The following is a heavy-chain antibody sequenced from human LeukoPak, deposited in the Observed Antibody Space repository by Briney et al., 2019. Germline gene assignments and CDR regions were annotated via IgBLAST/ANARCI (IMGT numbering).Heavy chain of an antibody. CDR3: ARERGPYCSGGSCHDY. Sequence: PSETLSLTCAVYGGSFSGYYWSWIRQPPGKGLEWIGEINHSGSTNYNPSLKSRVTISVDTSKNQISLKLSSVTAADTAVYYCARERGPYCSGGSCHDYWGQGTLVTVSS. CDR2: INHSGST. D-gene: IGHD2-15*01. V-gene: IGHV4-34*01. CDR1: GGSFSGYY. J-gene: IGHJ4*02.